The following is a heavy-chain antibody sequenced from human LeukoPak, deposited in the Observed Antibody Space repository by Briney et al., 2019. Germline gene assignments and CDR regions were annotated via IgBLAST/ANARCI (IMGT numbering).Heavy chain of an antibody. CDR2: INGDGTTT. CDR3: ASDQEREYSGYDPFDY. CDR1: GFTFSSFW. Sequence: PGGSLRLSCATSGFTFSSFWMHWVRQTPGKGLVWVSGINGDGTTTTYVDSVKGRFTISRDNAMNTLYLQMNSLRAEDTAVYYCASDQEREYSGYDPFDYWGQGTLVTVSS. D-gene: IGHD5-12*01. J-gene: IGHJ4*02. V-gene: IGHV3-74*01.